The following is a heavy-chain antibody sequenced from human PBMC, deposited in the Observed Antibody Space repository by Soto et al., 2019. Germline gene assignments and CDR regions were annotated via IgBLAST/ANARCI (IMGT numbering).Heavy chain of an antibody. J-gene: IGHJ4*02. CDR1: GFTFSSYG. Sequence: PGGSLRLSCAASGFTFSSYGMHWVRQAPGKGLEWVAVIWYDGSNKYYADSVKGRFTISRDNSKNTLYLQMNSLRAEDTAVYYCARDPIAVAGTAHPPSSHGFNFDYWGQGTLVTVSS. V-gene: IGHV3-33*01. D-gene: IGHD6-19*01. CDR2: IWYDGSNK. CDR3: ARDPIAVAGTAHPPSSHGFNFDY.